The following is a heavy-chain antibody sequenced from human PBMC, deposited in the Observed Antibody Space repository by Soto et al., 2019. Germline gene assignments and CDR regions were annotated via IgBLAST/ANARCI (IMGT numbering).Heavy chain of an antibody. CDR1: GFTFSSYG. CDR3: ARDWGSIQAPAAAGLWFDP. Sequence: GGSLRLSCAASGFTFSSYGMHWVRQAPGKGLEWVAVIWYDGSNKYYADSVKGRLTISRDNSKNTLYLQMNSLRAEDTAVYYCARDWGSIQAPAAAGLWFDPWGQGTLVTVSS. CDR2: IWYDGSNK. J-gene: IGHJ5*02. V-gene: IGHV3-33*01. D-gene: IGHD6-13*01.